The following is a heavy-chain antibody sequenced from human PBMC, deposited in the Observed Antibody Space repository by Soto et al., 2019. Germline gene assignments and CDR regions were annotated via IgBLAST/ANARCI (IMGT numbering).Heavy chain of an antibody. D-gene: IGHD3-10*01. CDR3: ARYGPLERQVCFDY. Sequence: QVQLVESGGGVVQPGRSLRLSCAASGFTFSSYAMHWVRQAPGKGLEWVAVISYDGSNKYYADSVKGRFTIARDNSKNTLYLQMNSLRAEDTAVYYCARYGPLERQVCFDYWGQGTLVTVSS. V-gene: IGHV3-30-3*01. CDR1: GFTFSSYA. J-gene: IGHJ4*02. CDR2: ISYDGSNK.